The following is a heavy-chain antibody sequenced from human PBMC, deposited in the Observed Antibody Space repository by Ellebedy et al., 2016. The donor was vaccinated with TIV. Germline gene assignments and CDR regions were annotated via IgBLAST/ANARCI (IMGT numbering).Heavy chain of an antibody. Sequence: ASVKVSCXASGYTFSTHGINWVRQAPGQGLEWMGWINAYSGNTNYAQKLQGRVTMTTDTSTSTAYMELRSLRSEDTAIYYCARDLGVHWYFDLWGRGTLVTVSS. D-gene: IGHD3-16*01. CDR2: INAYSGNT. V-gene: IGHV1-18*01. CDR1: GYTFSTHG. CDR3: ARDLGVHWYFDL. J-gene: IGHJ2*01.